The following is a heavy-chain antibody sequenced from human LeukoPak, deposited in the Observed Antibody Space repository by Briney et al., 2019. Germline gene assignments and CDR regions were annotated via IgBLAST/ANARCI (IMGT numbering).Heavy chain of an antibody. D-gene: IGHD6-25*01. CDR3: ARDKGSSVFRDYGMDV. J-gene: IGHJ6*02. CDR2: IYGGGST. Sequence: LTGGSLRLSCAASGFTVSSNYMSWVRQAPGKGLEWVSVIYGGGSTYYADSVKGRFTISRDNSKNTLYLQMNSLRAEDTAVYYCARDKGSSVFRDYGMDVWGQGTTVTVSS. CDR1: GFTVSSNY. V-gene: IGHV3-66*01.